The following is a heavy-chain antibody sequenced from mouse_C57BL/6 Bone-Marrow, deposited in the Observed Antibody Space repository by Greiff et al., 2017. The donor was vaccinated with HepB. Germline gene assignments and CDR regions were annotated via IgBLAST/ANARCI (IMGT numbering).Heavy chain of an antibody. CDR1: GFTFSSYA. CDR2: ISDGGSYT. J-gene: IGHJ2*01. D-gene: IGHD1-1*01. CDR3: ARDQRYPFDY. V-gene: IGHV5-4*01. Sequence: EVKLMESGGGLVKPGGSLKLSCAASGFTFSSYAMSWVRQTPEKRLEWVATISDGGSYTYYPDNVKGRFTISRDNAKNNLYLQMSHLKSEDTAMYYCARDQRYPFDYWGQGTTLTVSS.